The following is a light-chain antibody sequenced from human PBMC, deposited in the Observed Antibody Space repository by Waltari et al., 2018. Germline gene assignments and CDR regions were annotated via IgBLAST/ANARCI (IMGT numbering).Light chain of an antibody. V-gene: IGKV2-30*02. CDR1: QSLVQSDGNTF. CDR2: KVS. J-gene: IGKJ2*01. CDR3: LQSSQWPYA. Sequence: DVVMTQSPLSLAVTLGQPASISCWSSQSLVQSDGNTFLNWFHQRSGQSPRRLIYKVSNRESGVPDRFSGSGSGTYFTLKISRVEAEDVGIYYCLQSSQWPYAFGQGTKLEIK.